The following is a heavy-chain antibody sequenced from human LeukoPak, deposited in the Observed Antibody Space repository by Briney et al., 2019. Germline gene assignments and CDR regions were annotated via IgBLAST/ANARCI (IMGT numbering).Heavy chain of an antibody. CDR2: ISSSSSTI. J-gene: IGHJ3*02. D-gene: IGHD4/OR15-4a*01. CDR1: GFTFSSYS. CDR3: ARRRSVLNDAFDI. V-gene: IGHV3-48*01. Sequence: PGGSLRLSCAASGFTFSSYSMNWVRQAPGKGLEWVSYISSSSSTIYYADSVKGRLTISRDNAKNSLYLQMNSLRAEDTAVYYCARRRSVLNDAFDIWGQGTMVTVSS.